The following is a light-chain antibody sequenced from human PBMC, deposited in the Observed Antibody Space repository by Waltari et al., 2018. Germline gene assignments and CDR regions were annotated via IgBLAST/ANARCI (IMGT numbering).Light chain of an antibody. CDR2: AAS. CDR3: QQSYSTLSIT. J-gene: IGKJ5*01. CDR1: QSISSY. Sequence: DIQMTQSPSSLSASVGDRVTITCRASQSISSYLNWYQQKPGKAPKLLISAASSLQSGGPSRFSGSGSGTDFTLTISSLQPEDFATYYCQQSYSTLSITFGQGTRLEIK. V-gene: IGKV1-39*01.